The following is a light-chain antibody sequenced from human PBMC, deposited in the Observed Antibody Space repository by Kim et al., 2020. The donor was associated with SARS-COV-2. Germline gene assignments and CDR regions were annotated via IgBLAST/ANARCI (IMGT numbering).Light chain of an antibody. V-gene: IGKV3-20*01. Sequence: EIVLTQSPGTLSLSPGERATLSCRASQSVSSSYLAWCQQKPGQAPRLLIYGASSGATGIPDRFSGSGSGTDFTLTISRLEPEDFAVYYCQQYGSSPWTFGQGTKVDIK. J-gene: IGKJ1*01. CDR3: QQYGSSPWT. CDR1: QSVSSSY. CDR2: GAS.